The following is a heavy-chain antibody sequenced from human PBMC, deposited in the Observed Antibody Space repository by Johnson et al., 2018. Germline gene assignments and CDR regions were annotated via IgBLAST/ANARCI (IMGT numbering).Heavy chain of an antibody. V-gene: IGHV3-30*04. J-gene: IGHJ6*03. CDR2: ISYDGKKK. Sequence: QVQLVQSGGGVVQPGGSLRLSCAASGFNFNTYAMHWVRQAPGKGLEWVSVISYDGKKKFFADSVKGRFTISRDNSKNTLYLQMNSLRAEDMAVYYCAGGYFYYYLDVWDKGTTVTVSS. CDR3: AGGYFYYYLDV. CDR1: GFNFNTYA.